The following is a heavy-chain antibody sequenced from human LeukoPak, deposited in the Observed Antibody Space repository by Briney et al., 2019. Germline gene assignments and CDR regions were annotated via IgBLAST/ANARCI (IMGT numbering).Heavy chain of an antibody. CDR2: IWYDGSNK. V-gene: IGHV3-33*01. D-gene: IGHD6-19*01. J-gene: IGHJ4*02. Sequence: GGSLRLSCTASGFTSRTNALNWARKAQGKGLEWVAVIWYDGSNKYYVDSVKGRFTISRDNSKNTLYLLMNSLRAEDTAVYYCARGRAVAVPYFDSWGQGTLVTVSS. CDR3: ARGRAVAVPYFDS. CDR1: GFTSRTNA.